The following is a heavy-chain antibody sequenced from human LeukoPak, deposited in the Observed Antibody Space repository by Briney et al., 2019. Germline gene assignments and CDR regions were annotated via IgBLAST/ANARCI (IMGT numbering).Heavy chain of an antibody. CDR3: ARHSIAARGYYYYMDV. D-gene: IGHD6-6*01. CDR2: VYYNGST. J-gene: IGHJ6*03. CDR1: GGSIGSSSYY. V-gene: IGHV4-39*01. Sequence: SETLSFTCIVSGGSIGSSSYYWGWIRQPPGKGLEWIGNVYYNGSTYYNPSLKSRVTISVDTSKNQFSLKLSSVTAADTAVYYCARHSIAARGYYYYMDVWGKGTTVTVSS.